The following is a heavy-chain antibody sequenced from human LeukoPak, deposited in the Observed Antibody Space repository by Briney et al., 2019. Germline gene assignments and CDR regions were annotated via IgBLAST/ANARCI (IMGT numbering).Heavy chain of an antibody. CDR2: IWYDGSNK. CDR3: AKRAKPYYYIAAGPLDY. CDR1: GFTFSNYG. V-gene: IGHV3-30*02. Sequence: GGSLRLSCAASGFTFSNYGMHWVRQAPGKGLEWVAVIWYDGSNKYYADSVKGRFTISRDNSKNTLYLQMNSLRAEDTAVYYCAKRAKPYYYIAAGPLDYWGQGTLVTVSS. J-gene: IGHJ4*02. D-gene: IGHD3-10*01.